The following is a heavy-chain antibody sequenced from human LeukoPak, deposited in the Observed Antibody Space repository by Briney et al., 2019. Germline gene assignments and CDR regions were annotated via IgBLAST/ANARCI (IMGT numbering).Heavy chain of an antibody. CDR1: GFTVSSNY. V-gene: IGHV3-53*01. Sequence: GGSLRLSCAASGFTVSSNYMSWVRQAPGKGLEWVSVIYSGGSTHYADSVKGRFTISRDNSKNTLYLQMNSLRAEDTAVYYCARESGDILTGYYKWGQGTMVTVSS. D-gene: IGHD3-9*01. CDR2: IYSGGST. CDR3: ARESGDILTGYYK. J-gene: IGHJ3*01.